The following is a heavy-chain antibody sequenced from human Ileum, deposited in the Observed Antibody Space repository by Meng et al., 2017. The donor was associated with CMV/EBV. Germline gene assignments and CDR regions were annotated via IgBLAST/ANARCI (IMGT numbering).Heavy chain of an antibody. Sequence: QQLQESGPELVKTAEPLYLTCTAAGDPISSGSHSWAWFRQPPGKRLEWIGSMYFSGIADYNPSLKSRVTISLHATQKQFSLRLTSVTAADSAVYFCARDLTNKWFYYWGQGTLVTVSS. CDR2: MYFSGIA. CDR1: GDPISSGSHS. V-gene: IGHV4-39*07. D-gene: IGHD1-26*01. CDR3: ARDLTNKWFYY. J-gene: IGHJ4*02.